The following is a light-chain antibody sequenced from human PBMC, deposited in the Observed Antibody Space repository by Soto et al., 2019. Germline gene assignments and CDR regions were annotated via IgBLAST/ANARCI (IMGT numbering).Light chain of an antibody. CDR2: WAS. Sequence: DIVMTQSPDSLAVSLGERATINYKSSQSVLYSSKNRHHLAWYQQRPGQPPKVLIYWASTRESGVPDRFSGSGSGTDFTLTSSSLQAEDVAVYYCQQYYSTPSFGGGTKVDIK. CDR3: QQYYSTPS. V-gene: IGKV4-1*01. J-gene: IGKJ4*01. CDR1: QSVLYSSKNRHH.